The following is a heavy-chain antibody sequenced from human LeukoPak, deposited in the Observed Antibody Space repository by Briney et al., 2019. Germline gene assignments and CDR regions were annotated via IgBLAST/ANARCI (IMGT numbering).Heavy chain of an antibody. CDR2: ISGSGGST. Sequence: PGGSLRLSCAASGFTFSSYAMSWVRQAPGKGLEWVSAISGSGGSTYYADSVKGRFTISRDNSKNTLYLQMSSLRAEDTAVYYCAKLPGPAAGSSIRDYWGQGTLVTVSS. CDR1: GFTFSSYA. V-gene: IGHV3-23*01. CDR3: AKLPGPAAGSSIRDY. J-gene: IGHJ4*02. D-gene: IGHD1-26*01.